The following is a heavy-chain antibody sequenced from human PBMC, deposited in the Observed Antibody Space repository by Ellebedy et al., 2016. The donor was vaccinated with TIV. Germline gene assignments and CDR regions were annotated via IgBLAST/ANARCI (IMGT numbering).Heavy chain of an antibody. D-gene: IGHD2-2*02. J-gene: IGHJ4*02. V-gene: IGHV4-34*01. CDR1: GGSFSGYY. CDR2: INHSGST. Sequence: GSLRLSXAVYGGSFSGYYWSWIRQPPGKGLEWIGEINHSGSTNYNPSLKSRVTISVDTSKNQFSLKLSSVTAADTAVYYCARGDCSSTSCYTGSGAFDIWGQGTLVTVSS. CDR3: ARGDCSSTSCYTGSGAFDI.